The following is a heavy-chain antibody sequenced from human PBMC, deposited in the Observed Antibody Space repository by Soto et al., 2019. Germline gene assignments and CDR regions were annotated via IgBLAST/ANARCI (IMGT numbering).Heavy chain of an antibody. CDR2: IYYSGST. Sequence: PSETLSLTCTVSGGSISSGGYYWSWIRQHPGKGLEWTGYIYYSGSTYYNPSLKSRVTISVDTSKNQFSLKLSSVTAADTAVYYCASTPALHYYDSSGPDYWGQGTLVTVSS. CDR1: GGSISSGGYY. J-gene: IGHJ4*02. CDR3: ASTPALHYYDSSGPDY. V-gene: IGHV4-31*03. D-gene: IGHD3-22*01.